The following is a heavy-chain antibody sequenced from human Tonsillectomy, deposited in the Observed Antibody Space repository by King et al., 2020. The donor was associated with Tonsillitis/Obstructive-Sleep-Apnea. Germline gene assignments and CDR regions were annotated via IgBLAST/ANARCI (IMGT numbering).Heavy chain of an antibody. CDR1: GGSVSSNTYY. D-gene: IGHD3-10*01. Sequence: QLQESGPGLVKPSETLSLTCIVSGGSVSSNTYYWGWIRQPPGRGLEWIGTIYYSGTTYYNPSLKSRVTISVDTSKNQFSLKLSSVTAADTAVYYCARQDDGSGDYYYHFDYWGRGTLVTVSS. CDR3: ARQDDGSGDYYYHFDY. CDR2: IYYSGTT. J-gene: IGHJ4*02. V-gene: IGHV4-39*01.